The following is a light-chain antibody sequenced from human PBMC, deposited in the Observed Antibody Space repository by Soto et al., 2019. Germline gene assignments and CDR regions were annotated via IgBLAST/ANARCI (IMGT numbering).Light chain of an antibody. CDR3: QQYDSYSWT. Sequence: DIQMTQSPSTLSASVGDRVTITCRASQSISDWVAWYQQKPGEAPKLLIFDASSLKSGVPSRFSGSGSGTESTLTISSLQSDDFGTYYCQQYDSYSWTLGQGTKVDIK. J-gene: IGKJ1*01. CDR2: DAS. V-gene: IGKV1-5*01. CDR1: QSISDW.